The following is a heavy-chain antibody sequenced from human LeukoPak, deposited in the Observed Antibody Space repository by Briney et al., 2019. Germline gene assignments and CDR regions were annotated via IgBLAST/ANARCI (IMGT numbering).Heavy chain of an antibody. V-gene: IGHV1-69*05. Sequence: ASVKVSCKASGGTFSSYAISWVRQALGQGLEWMGRIIPIFGTANYAQKFQGGVTITTDESTSTAYMELCSLRSEDTAVYYCARDHDTSIIQGAFDIWGQGTMVSVPS. CDR1: GGTFSSYA. D-gene: IGHD6-6*01. CDR2: IIPIFGTA. J-gene: IGHJ3*02. CDR3: ARDHDTSIIQGAFDI.